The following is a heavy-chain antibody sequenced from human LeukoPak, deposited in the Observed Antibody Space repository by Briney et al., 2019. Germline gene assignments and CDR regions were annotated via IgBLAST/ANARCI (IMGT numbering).Heavy chain of an antibody. CDR3: AREMTWFGEFLGPFDY. V-gene: IGHV3-64*01. J-gene: IGHJ4*02. D-gene: IGHD3-10*01. Sequence: PGGSLRLSCAASGFTFSSYAMHWVRQAPGKGLEYVSAISSNGGSTYYANSVKGRFTISRDNSKNTLYLQMGSLRAEDMAVYYCAREMTWFGEFLGPFDYWGQGTLVTVSS. CDR1: GFTFSSYA. CDR2: ISSNGGST.